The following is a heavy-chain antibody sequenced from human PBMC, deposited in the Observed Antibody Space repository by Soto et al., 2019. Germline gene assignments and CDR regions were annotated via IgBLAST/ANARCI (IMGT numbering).Heavy chain of an antibody. V-gene: IGHV1-46*01. Sequence: ASVKVSCKASGYIFINYYIHWVRQAPGQGLEWIGIINPNGGSTNYAQKFRGRVTMARDTSTSTVYMDLNSLRAEDTAVYYCAKGPVVVARVYFDYWGQGTLVTVSS. CDR3: AKGPVVVARVYFDY. J-gene: IGHJ4*02. CDR2: INPNGGST. D-gene: IGHD2-15*01. CDR1: GYIFINYY.